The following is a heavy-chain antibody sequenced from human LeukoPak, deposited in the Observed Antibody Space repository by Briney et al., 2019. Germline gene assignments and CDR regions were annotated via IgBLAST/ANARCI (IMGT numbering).Heavy chain of an antibody. CDR3: ASPLSSHLELEVPTTLDY. CDR2: IIPIFATA. D-gene: IGHD3-3*01. Sequence: GASVKVSCKASGGTFSRYGISWVRQAPGQGLEWMGGIIPIFATANYPQKFQGRVTITTDDSTSTAYMELSSLRSDDTAVYYCASPLSSHLELEVPTTLDYWGQGTLVTVSS. J-gene: IGHJ4*02. CDR1: GGTFSRYG. V-gene: IGHV1-69*05.